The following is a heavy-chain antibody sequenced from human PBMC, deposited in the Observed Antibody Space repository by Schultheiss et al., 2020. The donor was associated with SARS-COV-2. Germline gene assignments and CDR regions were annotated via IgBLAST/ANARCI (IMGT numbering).Heavy chain of an antibody. CDR2: IYHSGRT. Sequence: SETLSLTCAVSGYSISSGYYWSWIRQPPGKGLEWIGYIYHSGRTYYNPSLKSRVTISVDSSKNQFSLKLSSVTAADTAVYYCASVAGEDDYGGSSIWFDPLGQGTLVTVSS. CDR3: ASVAGEDDYGGSSIWFDP. D-gene: IGHD4-23*01. CDR1: GYSISSGYY. V-gene: IGHV4-38-2*01. J-gene: IGHJ5*02.